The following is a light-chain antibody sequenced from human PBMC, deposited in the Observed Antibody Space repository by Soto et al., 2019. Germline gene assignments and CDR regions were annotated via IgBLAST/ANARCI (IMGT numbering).Light chain of an antibody. CDR2: DTS. CDR3: QQYGNSPT. Sequence: EIVLTQSPGTLSLSPGERATLSCRASQSVSSSYLAWYQQKPGRAPRLLISDTSGRATGVPDRFSGSGSGTDFTLTISRLEPEDFAVYYCQQYGNSPTFGPGTKVDIK. J-gene: IGKJ1*01. V-gene: IGKV3-20*01. CDR1: QSVSSSY.